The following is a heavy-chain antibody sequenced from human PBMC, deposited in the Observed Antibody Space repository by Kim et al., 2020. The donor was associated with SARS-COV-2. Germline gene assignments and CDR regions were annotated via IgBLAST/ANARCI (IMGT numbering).Heavy chain of an antibody. CDR3: ATAIVVAGNPRSYYYYYVM. V-gene: IGHV1-24*01. D-gene: IGHD6-13*01. CDR2: FDPEDGET. J-gene: IGHJ6*01. Sequence: ASVKVSCKVSGYTLTELSMHWVRQAPGKGLEWMGGFDPEDGETIYAQKFQGRVTITEDTSTDTAYMELSSLRSEDTAVHYCATAIVVAGNPRSYYYYYVM. CDR1: GYTLTELS.